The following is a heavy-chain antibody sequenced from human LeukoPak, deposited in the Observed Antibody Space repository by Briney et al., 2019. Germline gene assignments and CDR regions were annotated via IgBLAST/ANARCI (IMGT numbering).Heavy chain of an antibody. Sequence: GGSLRLSCAASGFTFSSYWMHWVRQAPGKGLEWVSSISSSSSYIYYADSVKGRFTISRDNAKNSLYLQMNSLRAEDTAVYYCAREGWLTIDYWGQGTLVTVSS. CDR2: ISSSSSYI. V-gene: IGHV3-21*01. CDR3: AREGWLTIDY. D-gene: IGHD5-18*01. J-gene: IGHJ4*02. CDR1: GFTFSSYW.